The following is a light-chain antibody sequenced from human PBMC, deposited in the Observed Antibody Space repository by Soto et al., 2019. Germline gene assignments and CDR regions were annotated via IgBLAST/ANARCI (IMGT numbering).Light chain of an antibody. V-gene: IGKV3-20*01. CDR3: QQYGNSQT. CDR2: AAS. CDR1: QSVRSTY. J-gene: IGKJ1*01. Sequence: EIVLTQSPGTLSLSPGERATLSCRASQSVRSTYLAWYQQKPGQAPRLLIYAASSRATGIPDRFSGSGSGTDFTLTISRLEPEDFGVYYCQQYGNSQTFGQGTKVDIK.